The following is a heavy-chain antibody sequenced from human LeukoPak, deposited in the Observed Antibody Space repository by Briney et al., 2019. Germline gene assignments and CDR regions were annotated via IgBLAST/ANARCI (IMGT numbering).Heavy chain of an antibody. D-gene: IGHD2-8*01. J-gene: IGHJ4*02. CDR2: INSDGKTT. CDR1: GFTFSDYS. Sequence: GGSLRLSCAASGFTFSDYSMNWVRQAPGKGLEDLSYINSDGKTTWYGDSVKGRFTISRDNSKNTLYLQMNSLRTEDTAVYYCAKERWVSTNQYYFGYWGQGTLVTVSS. CDR3: AKERWVSTNQYYFGY. V-gene: IGHV3-48*01.